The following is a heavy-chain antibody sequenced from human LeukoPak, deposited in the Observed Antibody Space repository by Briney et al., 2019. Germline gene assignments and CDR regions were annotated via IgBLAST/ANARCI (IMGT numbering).Heavy chain of an antibody. CDR2: IFPVFGTP. Sequence: SVKVSCKASGGTFNKFAICWVRQAPGQGLEWMGGIFPVFGTPTYAQKFQGRVTITADESTRTAHMELSSLRSDDTAVYYCARGPHTSSWYKHAFDIWAQGTMVTVSS. V-gene: IGHV1-69*13. J-gene: IGHJ3*02. CDR1: GGTFNKFA. D-gene: IGHD6-13*01. CDR3: ARGPHTSSWYKHAFDI.